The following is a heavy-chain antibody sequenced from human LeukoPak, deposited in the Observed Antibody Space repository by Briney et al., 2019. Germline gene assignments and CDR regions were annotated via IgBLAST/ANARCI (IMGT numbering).Heavy chain of an antibody. Sequence: NPGGSLRLSCAASGFTFSNAWMSWVRQAPGKGLEWVGRIKSKGDGGTTDYAAPVKGRFTISRDDSKNTLSLQMNSLKTEDTAVYYCTTGGVYYDTSGLRGLFDYWGQGTLVTVSS. J-gene: IGHJ4*02. CDR3: TTGGVYYDTSGLRGLFDY. CDR2: IKSKGDGGTT. CDR1: GFTFSNAW. V-gene: IGHV3-15*01. D-gene: IGHD3-22*01.